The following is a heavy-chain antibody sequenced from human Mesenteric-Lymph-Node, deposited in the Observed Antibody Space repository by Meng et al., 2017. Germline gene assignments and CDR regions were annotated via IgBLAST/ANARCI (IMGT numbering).Heavy chain of an antibody. J-gene: IGHJ4*02. CDR2: INEDGREK. V-gene: IGHV3-7*01. D-gene: IGHD3-3*01. CDR3: AKASSSRVDLDY. Sequence: GGSLRLSCAVSGFSFSTYWLSWVRQAPGKGLEWVANINEDGREKYYVDSVKGRFTISRDNAKNSLYLQMNSLGAEDTAVYYCAKASSSRVDLDYWGQGTLVTVSS. CDR1: GFSFSTYW.